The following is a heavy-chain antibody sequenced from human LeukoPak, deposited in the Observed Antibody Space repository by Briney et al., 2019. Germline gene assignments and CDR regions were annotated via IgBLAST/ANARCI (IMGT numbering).Heavy chain of an antibody. V-gene: IGHV3-30*03. D-gene: IGHD2-2*02. CDR3: ARSSMADCSTTSCYKYPFDY. J-gene: IGHJ4*02. Sequence: PGRSLRLSCAASGFTFSSCGMHWVRQAPGKGLEWLALLSYDGSNKYCADSVRGRFTISRDNSKSTVYLQMNSLRAEDTAVYYCARSSMADCSTTSCYKYPFDYWGQGTLVTVSS. CDR2: LSYDGSNK. CDR1: GFTFSSCG.